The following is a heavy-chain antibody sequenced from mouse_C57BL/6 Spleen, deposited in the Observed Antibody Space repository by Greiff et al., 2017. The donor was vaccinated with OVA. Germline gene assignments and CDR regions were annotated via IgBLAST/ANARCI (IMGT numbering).Heavy chain of an antibody. J-gene: IGHJ1*03. V-gene: IGHV5-9*01. CDR1: GFTFSSYT. CDR2: ISGGGGNT. Sequence: EVHLVESGGGLVKPGGSLKLSCAASGFTFSSYTMSWVRQTPEKRLEWVATISGGGGNTYYPDSVKGRFTISRDNAKNTLYLQMSSLRSEDTALYYCARADYGSSRYFDVWGTGTTVTVSS. D-gene: IGHD1-1*01. CDR3: ARADYGSSRYFDV.